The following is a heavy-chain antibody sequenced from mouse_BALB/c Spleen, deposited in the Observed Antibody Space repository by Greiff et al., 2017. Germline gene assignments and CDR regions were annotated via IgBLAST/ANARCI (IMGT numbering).Heavy chain of an antibody. Sequence: EVKLQESGPGLVKPSQSLSLTCSVTGYSITSGYYWNWIRQFPGNKLEWMGYISYDGSNNYNPSLKNRISITRDTSKNQFFLKLNSVTTEDTATYYCARIWDGAMDYWGQGTSVTVSS. CDR1: GYSITSGYY. CDR3: ARIWDGAMDY. J-gene: IGHJ4*01. V-gene: IGHV3-6*02. CDR2: ISYDGSN. D-gene: IGHD4-1*01.